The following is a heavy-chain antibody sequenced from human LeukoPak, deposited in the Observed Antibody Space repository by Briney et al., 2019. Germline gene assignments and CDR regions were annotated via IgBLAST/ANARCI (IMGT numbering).Heavy chain of an antibody. V-gene: IGHV3-7*05. Sequence: PGGSLRLSCAASGFTFSSYWMNWVRQAPGKGLEWVANIKQDGSEKYYVDSVKGRFTISRDNAKNSLYLQMNSLRAEDTAVYYCARVGLGMATGVFDYRGQGTLVTVSS. J-gene: IGHJ4*02. CDR1: GFTFSSYW. CDR2: IKQDGSEK. D-gene: IGHD1-1*01. CDR3: ARVGLGMATGVFDY.